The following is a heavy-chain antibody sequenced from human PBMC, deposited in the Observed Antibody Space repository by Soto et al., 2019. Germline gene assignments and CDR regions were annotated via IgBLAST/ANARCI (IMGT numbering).Heavy chain of an antibody. Sequence: SETLSLTCTVSVGSISGSYWSWIRQPPGKGLEWIGYIYYSGSTNYSPSLTSRVTISVDTSKNQFSLKLSSVTAADTAVYYCARGAYSFDYWGQGALVTVFS. CDR3: ARGAYSFDY. CDR1: VGSISGSY. V-gene: IGHV4-59*01. CDR2: IYYSGST. D-gene: IGHD3-16*01. J-gene: IGHJ4*02.